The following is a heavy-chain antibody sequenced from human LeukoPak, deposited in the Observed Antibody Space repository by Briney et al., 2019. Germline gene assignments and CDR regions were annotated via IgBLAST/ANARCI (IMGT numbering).Heavy chain of an antibody. V-gene: IGHV1-46*01. CDR3: ARADSGGDSSGYKWFDP. D-gene: IGHD3-22*01. Sequence: ASVKVSCKASGYTFSSYYMHWVRQAPGQGLEWMGIINPSGGSTSCAQKFQGRVTLTRDTSTSTVYMELSSLRSEDTAVYYCARADSGGDSSGYKWFDPWGQGTLVTVSS. CDR1: GYTFSSYY. J-gene: IGHJ5*02. CDR2: INPSGGST.